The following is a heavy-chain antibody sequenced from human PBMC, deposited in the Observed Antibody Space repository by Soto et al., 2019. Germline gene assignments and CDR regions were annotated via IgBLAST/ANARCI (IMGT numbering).Heavy chain of an antibody. CDR3: AAVSPYSSGWYPADY. Sequence: QMQLVQSGPEVKKPGTSVKVSCKASGFTFTSSAMQWVRQARGQRLEWIGWIFVGSGNTNYSQKFQERVTITRAMSTSTAAVQLSSLRSEDTAVYYCAAVSPYSSGWYPADYWGQGTLVTVSS. D-gene: IGHD6-19*01. CDR2: IFVGSGNT. V-gene: IGHV1-58*02. J-gene: IGHJ4*02. CDR1: GFTFTSSA.